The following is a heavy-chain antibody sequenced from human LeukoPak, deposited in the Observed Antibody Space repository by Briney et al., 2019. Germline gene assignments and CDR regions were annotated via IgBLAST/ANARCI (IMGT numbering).Heavy chain of an antibody. J-gene: IGHJ4*02. V-gene: IGHV1-24*01. Sequence: GASVKVSCKVSGYTLTELSMHWVRQAPGKGLEWMGGFDPEDGETIYAQKFQGRVTMTEDTSTDTAYMELSSLRSEDTAVYYCATSHTSIAAAGTIQFDYWGQGTLVTVSS. CDR3: ATSHTSIAAAGTIQFDY. D-gene: IGHD6-13*01. CDR2: FDPEDGET. CDR1: GYTLTELS.